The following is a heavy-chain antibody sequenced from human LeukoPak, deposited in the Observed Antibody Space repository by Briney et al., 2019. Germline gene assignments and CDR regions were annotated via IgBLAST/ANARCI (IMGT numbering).Heavy chain of an antibody. V-gene: IGHV3-48*02. Sequence: GGSLRLSCVASGFTFSGYWMSWVRQAPGKGLEWISYIDSDTYGNTIYYPHTVKGRFTISRDNAKNSLYLQMDSLRDEDTAVYYCARDRDYAFDYWGQGTLVTVSS. J-gene: IGHJ4*02. CDR1: GFTFSGYW. D-gene: IGHD4-17*01. CDR2: IDSDTYGNTI. CDR3: ARDRDYAFDY.